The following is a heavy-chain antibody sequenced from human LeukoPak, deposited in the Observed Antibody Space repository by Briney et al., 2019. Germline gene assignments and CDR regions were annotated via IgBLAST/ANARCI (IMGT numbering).Heavy chain of an antibody. CDR3: ARGKSGYGPIDY. V-gene: IGHV3-23*01. CDR2: ISGSGSTT. CDR1: GFTFSSYA. J-gene: IGHJ4*02. D-gene: IGHD5-12*01. Sequence: GGSLRLSCAASGFTFSSYAMSWVRQAPGNGPEWVSVISGSGSTTYFAEAVNGRFTISRDNSKNTLYLEMNSLRAEDTAVYYCARGKSGYGPIDYWGQGTLVTVSS.